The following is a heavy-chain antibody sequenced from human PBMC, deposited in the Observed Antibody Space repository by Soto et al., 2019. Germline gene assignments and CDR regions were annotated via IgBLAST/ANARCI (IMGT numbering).Heavy chain of an antibody. D-gene: IGHD3-3*01. J-gene: IGHJ4*02. Sequence: QVQLVESGGGVVQPGRSLRLSCAASGFTFSAFGMHWVRQAPGKGLGWVAVISNDGNSEHYADSVKGRFTISRDNSENTFYLQMHSLSVEDTAVYYCAKTITTVVVSSTRRGAALDNWGQGIVVSVSS. CDR2: ISNDGNSE. CDR3: AKTITTVVVSSTRRGAALDN. CDR1: GFTFSAFG. V-gene: IGHV3-30*18.